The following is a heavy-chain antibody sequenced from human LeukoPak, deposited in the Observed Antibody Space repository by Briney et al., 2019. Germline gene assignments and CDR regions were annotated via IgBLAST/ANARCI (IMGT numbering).Heavy chain of an antibody. D-gene: IGHD6-19*01. Sequence: GGSLRLSCAASGFTFSSYSMNWVRQAPGKGLEWVSSISSSSSYIYYADSVKGRFTISRDNAKNSLYLQMNSLRAEDTAVCYCARLTAVAGTFYFDYWGQGTLVTVSS. CDR1: GFTFSSYS. CDR3: ARLTAVAGTFYFDY. V-gene: IGHV3-21*01. CDR2: ISSSSSYI. J-gene: IGHJ4*02.